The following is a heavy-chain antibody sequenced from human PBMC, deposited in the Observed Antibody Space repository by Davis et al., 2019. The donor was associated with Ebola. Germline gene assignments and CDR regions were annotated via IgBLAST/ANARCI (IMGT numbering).Heavy chain of an antibody. V-gene: IGHV3-23*01. J-gene: IGHJ4*02. CDR1: GFTFSTYG. D-gene: IGHD2-2*01. CDR2: ISGGGDNI. CDR3: ARALCTSAYCPIDD. Sequence: GGSLRLSCAASGFTFSTYGMSWVRQPPGKGLEWVSSISGGGDNIYFADSLKGRFTISRDNSKNTLFLQMNSLRAEDTAIYYCARALCTSAYCPIDDWGQGTLVTVSS.